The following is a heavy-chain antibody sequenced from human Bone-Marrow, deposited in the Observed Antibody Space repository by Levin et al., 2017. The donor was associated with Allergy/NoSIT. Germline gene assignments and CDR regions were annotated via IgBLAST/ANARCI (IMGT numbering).Heavy chain of an antibody. D-gene: IGHD3-10*01. CDR2: IYPGDSDT. Sequence: AASVKVSCKGSGYIFTNYWIAWVRQMPGKGLEWMGIIYPGDSDTRYSPSFQGQVTISADKSISTAYLQWSSLKASDTALYYCARRYYYGSGILWYMDVWGKGTAVTVSS. J-gene: IGHJ6*03. CDR1: GYIFTNYW. CDR3: ARRYYYGSGILWYMDV. V-gene: IGHV5-51*01.